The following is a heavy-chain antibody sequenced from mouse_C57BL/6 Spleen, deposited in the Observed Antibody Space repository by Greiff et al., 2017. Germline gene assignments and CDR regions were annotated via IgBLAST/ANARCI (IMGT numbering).Heavy chain of an antibody. V-gene: IGHV1-55*01. D-gene: IGHD2-3*01. CDR1: GYTFTSYW. CDR2: IYPGSGST. Sequence: QVQLQQSGAELVKPGASVKMSCKASGYTFTSYWITWVKQRPGQGLEWIGDIYPGSGSTNYNEKFKSKATLTVDTSSSTAYMQLSSLTSEDSAVYYCARPLYDDPPWFAYWGQGTLVTVSA. J-gene: IGHJ3*01. CDR3: ARPLYDDPPWFAY.